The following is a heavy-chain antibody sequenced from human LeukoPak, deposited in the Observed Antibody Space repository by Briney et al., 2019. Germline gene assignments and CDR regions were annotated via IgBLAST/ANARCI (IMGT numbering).Heavy chain of an antibody. CDR2: IYHSGST. Sequence: PSETLSLTCTVSGGSISSGGYYWSWIRQPPGKGLEWIGYIYHSGSTYYNPSLKSRVTISVDRSKNQFSLKLSSVTAADTAVYYCARVVSQLLYGDWFDPWGQGTLVTVSS. D-gene: IGHD2-2*02. J-gene: IGHJ5*02. CDR1: GGSISSGGYY. V-gene: IGHV4-30-2*01. CDR3: ARVVSQLLYGDWFDP.